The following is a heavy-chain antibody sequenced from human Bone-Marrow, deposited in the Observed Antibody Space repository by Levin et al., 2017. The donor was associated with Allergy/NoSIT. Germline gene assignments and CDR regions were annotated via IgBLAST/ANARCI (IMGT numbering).Heavy chain of an antibody. CDR3: ARDSPERYSNSWSVRVDRWFHP. D-gene: IGHD6-13*01. CDR1: GGSISTSNYY. Sequence: SETLSLTCTVSGGSISTSNYYWGWLRQSPGKGLEWIGSIYYTGSTYYKSSLKSRVTISVDTSKNQFSLKLNSMTAADSAIYYCARDSPERYSNSWSVRVDRWFHPWVQGTLVTVSS. V-gene: IGHV4-39*07. CDR2: IYYTGST. J-gene: IGHJ5*02.